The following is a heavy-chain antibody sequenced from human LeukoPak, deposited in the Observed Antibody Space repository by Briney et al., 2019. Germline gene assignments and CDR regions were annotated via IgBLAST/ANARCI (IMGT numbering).Heavy chain of an antibody. Sequence: GASVKVSCKASGYTFTSYAVHWVRQAPGQRLEWMGWINAGNGNTKYSQKFQGRVTITRDTSASTAYMELSSLRSEDTAVYYCARDRGDPTDYYFDYWGQGALVTVSS. CDR2: INAGNGNT. V-gene: IGHV1-3*01. CDR3: ARDRGDPTDYYFDY. CDR1: GYTFTSYA. D-gene: IGHD2-21*02. J-gene: IGHJ4*02.